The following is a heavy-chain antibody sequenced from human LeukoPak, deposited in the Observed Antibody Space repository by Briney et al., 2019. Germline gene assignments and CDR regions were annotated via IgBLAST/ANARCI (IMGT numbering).Heavy chain of an antibody. J-gene: IGHJ4*02. Sequence: GGSLRLSCAASGFTFSRYWMHWVRQAPGKGLLWVSRINSDGSSTYYADSVKGRSTISRDNSKNTLYLQMSSLRAEDTAVYYCVKDSDYYGSGTLDYWGQGTLVTVSS. V-gene: IGHV3-74*01. CDR3: VKDSDYYGSGTLDY. CDR1: GFTFSRYW. D-gene: IGHD3-10*01. CDR2: INSDGSST.